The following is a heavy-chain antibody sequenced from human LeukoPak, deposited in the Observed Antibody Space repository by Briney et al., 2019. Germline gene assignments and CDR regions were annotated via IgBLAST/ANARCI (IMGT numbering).Heavy chain of an antibody. Sequence: ASVKVSCKASGYTFTSYAIHWVRQAPGQGLEWMGWISAYNGNTNYAQKLQGRVTMTTDISTSTAYVELRSLRSDDTAVYYCARARDGSGWYGEVYWGQGTLVTVSS. D-gene: IGHD6-19*01. CDR2: ISAYNGNT. CDR1: GYTFTSYA. J-gene: IGHJ4*02. CDR3: ARARDGSGWYGEVY. V-gene: IGHV1-18*01.